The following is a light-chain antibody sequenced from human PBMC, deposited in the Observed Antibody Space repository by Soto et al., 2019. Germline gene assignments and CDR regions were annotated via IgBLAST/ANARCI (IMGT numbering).Light chain of an antibody. V-gene: IGKV2-28*01. CDR3: MQALQTPT. Sequence: IVRTQSPLTLPVTPGEPASISCRSSQSLLHSNGYNYLDWYLQKPGQSPQVLIYVGSNRASGVPDRFSGSGSGTDFTLKISRVEAEDVGVYYCMQALQTPTFGQGTKVDIK. CDR1: QSLLHSNGYNY. J-gene: IGKJ1*01. CDR2: VGS.